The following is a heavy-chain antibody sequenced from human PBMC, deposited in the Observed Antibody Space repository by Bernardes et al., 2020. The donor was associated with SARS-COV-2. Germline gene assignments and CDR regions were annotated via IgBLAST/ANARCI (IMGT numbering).Heavy chain of an antibody. CDR1: VFDFSDYW. J-gene: IGHJ6*02. CDR3: ARSAGMDV. Sequence: GSLRLSCAGSVFDFSDYWMTWVRPAPGKGLEWVATIKRDGSETYYVDSVKGRFTISRDNAKNLVFLQMNSLRAEDTAVFYCARSAGMDVWGQGTMVTVSS. CDR2: IKRDGSET. V-gene: IGHV3-7*03.